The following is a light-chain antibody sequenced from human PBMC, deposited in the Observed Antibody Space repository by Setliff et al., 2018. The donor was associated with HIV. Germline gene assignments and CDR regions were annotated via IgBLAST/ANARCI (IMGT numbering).Light chain of an antibody. CDR3: QVWDSSSDHPYV. V-gene: IGLV3-21*04. CDR2: YDS. J-gene: IGLJ1*01. CDR1: NIGSKS. Sequence: SYELTQPPSVSVAPGKTARITCGGNNIGSKSVHWYQQKPGQAPVLVIYYDSDRPSGIPERFSGSNSGNTATLTISRVEAGDGADYYCQVWDSSSDHPYVFGTGTKVTV.